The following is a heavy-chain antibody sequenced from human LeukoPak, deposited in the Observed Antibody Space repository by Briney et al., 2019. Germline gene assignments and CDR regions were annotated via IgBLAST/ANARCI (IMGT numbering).Heavy chain of an antibody. J-gene: IGHJ4*02. Sequence: PGGSLRLSCAASGFTFDDYAMHWVRQAPGKGLEWVSGISWNSGSIGYADSVKGRFTISRDNSKNTLYLQMNSLRAEDTAVYYCAKFPGTYYDFWSGYHFDYWGQGTLVTVSS. CDR3: AKFPGTYYDFWSGYHFDY. D-gene: IGHD3-3*01. V-gene: IGHV3-9*01. CDR1: GFTFDDYA. CDR2: ISWNSGSI.